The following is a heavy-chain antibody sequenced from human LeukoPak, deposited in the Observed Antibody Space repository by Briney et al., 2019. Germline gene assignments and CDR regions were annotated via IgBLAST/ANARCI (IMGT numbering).Heavy chain of an antibody. CDR2: IYYSGST. CDR1: GGSISSYY. Sequence: PSETLSLTCTVSGGSISSYYWSWIRQPPGKGLGWIGYIYYSGSTNYNPSLKSRVTISVDTSKNQFSLKLSSVTAADTAVYYCARAGGSGSYPEYFQHWGQGTLVTVSS. V-gene: IGHV4-59*01. J-gene: IGHJ1*01. D-gene: IGHD3-10*01. CDR3: ARAGGSGSYPEYFQH.